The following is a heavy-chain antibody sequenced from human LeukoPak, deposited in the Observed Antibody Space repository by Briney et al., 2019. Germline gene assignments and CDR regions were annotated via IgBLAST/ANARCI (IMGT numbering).Heavy chain of an antibody. CDR1: GFTFSSYS. D-gene: IGHD3-10*01. CDR2: ISSSSSYI. J-gene: IGHJ4*02. CDR3: ARDFVGVRGN. V-gene: IGHV3-21*01. Sequence: PGGSLRLTCAASGFTFSSYSMNWVRQAPGKGLEWVSSISSSSSYIYYADSVKGRFTISRDNAKNSLYLQMNSLRAEDTAVYYCARDFVGVRGNWGQGTLVTVSS.